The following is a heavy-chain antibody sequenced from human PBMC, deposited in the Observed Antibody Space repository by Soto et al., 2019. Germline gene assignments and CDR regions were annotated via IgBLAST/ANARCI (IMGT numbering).Heavy chain of an antibody. CDR3: AADITMVRGVIIGYYFDY. CDR1: GFTFTSSA. V-gene: IGHV1-58*01. D-gene: IGHD3-10*01. J-gene: IGHJ4*02. CDR2: IVVGGGNT. Sequence: QMQLVQSGPEVKKPGTSVKVSCKASGFTFTSSAVQWVRQARGQRLEWIGWIVVGGGNTNYAQKFQERVTITRDMSTSTAYMELSSLRSEDTAVYYCAADITMVRGVIIGYYFDYWGQGTLVTVSS.